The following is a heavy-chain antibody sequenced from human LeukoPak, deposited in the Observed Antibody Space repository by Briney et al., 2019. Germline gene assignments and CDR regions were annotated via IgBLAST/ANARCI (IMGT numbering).Heavy chain of an antibody. D-gene: IGHD3-3*01. CDR3: AREIYYDLWSGYYRYLDY. Sequence: SETLSLTCTVSGGSISSYYWSWIRQPAGKGLEWIGRIYTSGSTNYNPSLKSRVTMSVDTSKNQFSLKLSSVTAADTAVYYCAREIYYDLWSGYYRYLDYWGQGTLVTVSS. CDR1: GGSISSYY. CDR2: IYTSGST. J-gene: IGHJ4*02. V-gene: IGHV4-4*07.